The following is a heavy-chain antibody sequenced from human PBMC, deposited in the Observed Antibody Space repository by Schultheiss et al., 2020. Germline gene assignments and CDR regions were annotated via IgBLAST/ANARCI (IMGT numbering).Heavy chain of an antibody. V-gene: IGHV3-23*01. D-gene: IGHD6-25*01. CDR1: GFTFSSYS. CDR2: ISGSGGST. J-gene: IGHJ4*02. Sequence: GGSLRLSCAASGFTFSSYSMNWVRQAPGKGLEWVSAISGSGGSTYYADSVKGRFTISRDNSKNTLYLQMNSLRAEDTAVYYCAKDLSGQTQDFDYWGQGTLVTVSS. CDR3: AKDLSGQTQDFDY.